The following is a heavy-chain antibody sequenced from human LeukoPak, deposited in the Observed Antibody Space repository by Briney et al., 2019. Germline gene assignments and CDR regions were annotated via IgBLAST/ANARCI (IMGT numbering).Heavy chain of an antibody. Sequence: SETLSLTCAVYGVSFSGYYWSWIRQPPGKGLEWIGEINHSGSTNYNPSLKSRVTISVDTSKNQFSLKLSSVTAADTAVYYCARRITIFGVVIKYFDYWGQGTLVTVSS. CDR3: ARRITIFGVVIKYFDY. CDR1: GVSFSGYY. CDR2: INHSGST. V-gene: IGHV4-34*01. D-gene: IGHD3-3*01. J-gene: IGHJ4*02.